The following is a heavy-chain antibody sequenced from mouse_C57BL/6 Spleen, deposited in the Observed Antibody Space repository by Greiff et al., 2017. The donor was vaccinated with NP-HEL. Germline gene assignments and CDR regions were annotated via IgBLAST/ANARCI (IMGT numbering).Heavy chain of an antibody. CDR1: GYTFTSYG. V-gene: IGHV1-81*01. CDR3: ARCGSGAWFAY. Sequence: QVQLQQSGAELARPGASVKLSCKASGYTFTSYGISWVKQRPGQGLEWIGEIYPRSGSTYYNETFKGKATLTADKSSSTAYMELRRLTSEDSAVYCCARCGSGAWFAYWGQGTLVTVSA. D-gene: IGHD4-1*01. CDR2: IYPRSGST. J-gene: IGHJ3*01.